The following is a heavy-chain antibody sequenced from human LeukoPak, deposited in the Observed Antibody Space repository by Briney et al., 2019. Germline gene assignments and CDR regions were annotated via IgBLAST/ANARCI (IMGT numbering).Heavy chain of an antibody. D-gene: IGHD2-15*01. Sequence: GGSLRLSCAASGFTFSSYGMHWVRQAPGKGLEWVAFIRYDGSNKYYADSVKGRFTISRENSKNTLYLQMNSLRAEDTAVYYCAKGPWVPCSGGSCYPDAFDIWGQGTMVTVSS. J-gene: IGHJ3*02. CDR1: GFTFSSYG. V-gene: IGHV3-30*02. CDR3: AKGPWVPCSGGSCYPDAFDI. CDR2: IRYDGSNK.